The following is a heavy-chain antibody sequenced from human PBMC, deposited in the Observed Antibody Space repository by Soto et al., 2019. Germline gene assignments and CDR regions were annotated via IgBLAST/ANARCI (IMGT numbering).Heavy chain of an antibody. D-gene: IGHD6-13*01. V-gene: IGHV4-61*01. CDR2: IYYSGST. Sequence: XXTLSLTSTFSGSSISSGSYYWRLIRQHPGKGLEWIGYIYYSGSTNYNPSLKSRVTISVDTSKNQFSLKLSSVTAAHMALYYWARHDIAAADPRNYMDGRGKGTTVTVSS. CDR3: ARHDIAAADPRNYMDG. J-gene: IGHJ6*03. CDR1: GSSISSGSYY.